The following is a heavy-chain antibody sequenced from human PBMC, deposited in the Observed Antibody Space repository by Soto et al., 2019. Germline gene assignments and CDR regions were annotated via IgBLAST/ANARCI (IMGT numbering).Heavy chain of an antibody. Sequence: SETLSLTCTVSGGSISSDYWTWIRQSPGKGLEWIGYIHYSGSTNYNPSLKSRITISIDTSKNHFSLKLTSVTAADTAVYYCARGAYAILTGWGGPYGMDVWGQGTTVTVSS. J-gene: IGHJ6*02. CDR1: GGSISSDY. D-gene: IGHD3-9*01. CDR2: IHYSGST. CDR3: ARGAYAILTGWGGPYGMDV. V-gene: IGHV4-59*01.